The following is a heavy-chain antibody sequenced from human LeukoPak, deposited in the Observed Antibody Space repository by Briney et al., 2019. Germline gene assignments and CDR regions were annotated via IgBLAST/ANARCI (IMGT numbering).Heavy chain of an antibody. D-gene: IGHD6-6*01. V-gene: IGHV1-46*01. CDR2: INPSGGST. CDR3: ARGGHSSSSLLGGDDY. CDR1: GYTFTSYY. Sequence: ASVKVSCKASGYTFTSYYMHWVRQAPGQGLEWMGIINPSGGSTSYAQKFQGRVTMTRDMSTSTVYMELSSLRSEDTAVYYCARGGHSSSSLLGGDDYWGQGTLVTVSS. J-gene: IGHJ4*02.